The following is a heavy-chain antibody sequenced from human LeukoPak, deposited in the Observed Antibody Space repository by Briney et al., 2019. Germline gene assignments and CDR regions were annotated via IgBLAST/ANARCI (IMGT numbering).Heavy chain of an antibody. CDR1: GGSISSYY. CDR3: ARGGLSSGWYG. D-gene: IGHD6-19*01. V-gene: IGHV4-59*01. Sequence: PSETLSLTCTVSGGSISSYYWSWLRQPPGKGLEWIGYSFFSGSTNYNPSLKSRVTISLDTSKNQFSLRLNSVTAAVTAVYYCARGGLSSGWYGWGQGTLVTVSS. J-gene: IGHJ4*02. CDR2: SFFSGST.